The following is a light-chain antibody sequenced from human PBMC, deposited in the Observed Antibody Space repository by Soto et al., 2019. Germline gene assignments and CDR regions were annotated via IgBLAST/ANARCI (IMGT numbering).Light chain of an antibody. Sequence: DIQMTQSPSTLSGSVGDRVTITCRASQTISSWLAWYQQKPGKAPKLLIYKASTLKSGVPSRFSGSGSGTEFTRTISSLQPDDFATYYCQHYNSYSEAFGQGTKVDTK. J-gene: IGKJ1*01. CDR3: QHYNSYSEA. CDR2: KAS. CDR1: QTISSW. V-gene: IGKV1-5*03.